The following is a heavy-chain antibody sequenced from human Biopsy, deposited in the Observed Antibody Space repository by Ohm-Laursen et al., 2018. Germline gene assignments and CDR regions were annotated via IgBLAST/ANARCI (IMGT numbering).Heavy chain of an antibody. Sequence: SETLSLTCAVYGGSFSGYYWRWVRPTPGEGVGGVGEKNHKGRNNYKPSLDSRVAISADTSKNQFTLNLYSVTAADTAVYFCARGLPRIAPMVRGRRTWFDPWGQGTLVTISS. CDR2: KNHKGRN. V-gene: IGHV4-34*01. CDR1: GGSFSGYY. J-gene: IGHJ5*02. D-gene: IGHD3-10*01. CDR3: ARGLPRIAPMVRGRRTWFDP.